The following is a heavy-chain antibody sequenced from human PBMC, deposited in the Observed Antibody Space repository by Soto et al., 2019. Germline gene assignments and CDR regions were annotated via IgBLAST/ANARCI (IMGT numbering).Heavy chain of an antibody. CDR1: GDSISNYY. V-gene: IGHV4-59*13. CDR2: IYYGGST. J-gene: IGHJ1*01. D-gene: IGHD4-17*01. Sequence: PSETLSLTCTLSGDSISNYYWSWIRQPPGKGLEWIGYIYYGGSTNYNPSRKSRVTISVDTSKNQFSLKLCSVTAADTAAYYCARDRYGDYLQHWGQGTLVTVSS. CDR3: ARDRYGDYLQH.